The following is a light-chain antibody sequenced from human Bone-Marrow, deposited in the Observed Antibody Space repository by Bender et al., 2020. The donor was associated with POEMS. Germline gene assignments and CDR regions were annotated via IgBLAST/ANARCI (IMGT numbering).Light chain of an antibody. J-gene: IGLJ1*01. CDR3: QAWDSHTRYV. Sequence: SNVLTQPPSVSVAPGQTAWITCGTDKFGSKSVHWYQQKSGQAPVLVMRSDSDRPSGIPDRFSGSNSGNTATLTISGTQAMDESDYFCQAWDSHTRYVFGTGTRVTVL. CDR1: KFGSKS. V-gene: IGLV3-21*01. CDR2: SDS.